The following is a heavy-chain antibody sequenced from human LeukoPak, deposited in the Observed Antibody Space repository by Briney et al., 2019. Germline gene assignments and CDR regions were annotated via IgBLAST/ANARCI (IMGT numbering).Heavy chain of an antibody. CDR1: GFTFSNCG. CDR3: ARDHHRRLYDSQARDTFDI. CDR2: LSDSGGST. J-gene: IGHJ3*02. Sequence: PGGSLRLSCAAAGFTFSNCGMSWVRQAPGKGLEWVSGLSDSGGSTFYADSVKGRFTISRDNSKNTLFLQMNRLRAEDTAVYYCARDHHRRLYDSQARDTFDIWGQGTMVTVSS. V-gene: IGHV3-23*01. D-gene: IGHD3-22*01.